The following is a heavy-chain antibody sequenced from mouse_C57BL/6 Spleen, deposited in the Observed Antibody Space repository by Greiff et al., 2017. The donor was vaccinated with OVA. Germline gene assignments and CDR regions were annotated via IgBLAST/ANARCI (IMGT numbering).Heavy chain of an antibody. D-gene: IGHD2-3*01. CDR1: GFTFSSYA. CDR2: ISDGGSYT. V-gene: IGHV5-4*03. Sequence: EVKVVESGGGLVKPGGSLKLSCAASGFTFSSYAMSWVRQTPEKRLEWVATISDGGSYTYYPDNVKGRFTISRDNAKNNLYLQMSHLKSEDTAMYYCARADDGYSWFAYWGQGTLVTVSA. CDR3: ARADDGYSWFAY. J-gene: IGHJ3*01.